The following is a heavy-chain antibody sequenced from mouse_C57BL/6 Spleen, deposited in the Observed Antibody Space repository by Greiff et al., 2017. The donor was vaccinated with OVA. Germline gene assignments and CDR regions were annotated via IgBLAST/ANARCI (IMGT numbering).Heavy chain of an antibody. D-gene: IGHD1-1*01. V-gene: IGHV14-2*01. Sequence: VQLQQSGAELVKPGASVKLSCTASGFNIKDYYMHWVKQRTEQGLEWIGRIDPEDGDTKYAPKFQGKATITADTSSNTSYLQLSSLTSEDTAVYYCTRGVITTIVDAYWGQGTLVTVSA. J-gene: IGHJ3*01. CDR2: IDPEDGDT. CDR3: TRGVITTIVDAY. CDR1: GFNIKDYY.